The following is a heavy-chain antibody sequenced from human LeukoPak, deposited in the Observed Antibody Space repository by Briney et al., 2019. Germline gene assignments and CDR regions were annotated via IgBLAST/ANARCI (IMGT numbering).Heavy chain of an antibody. Sequence: GGSLRLSCAASGFTFSSYAMSWVRHAPGKGLEWVSAISGSGGSTYYADSVKGRFTISRDNSKNTLYLQMNSLRAEDTAVYYCAKVYLTAYDFWSGYSVGYFDYWGQGTLVTVSS. CDR1: GFTFSSYA. J-gene: IGHJ4*02. CDR2: ISGSGGST. CDR3: AKVYLTAYDFWSGYSVGYFDY. D-gene: IGHD3-3*01. V-gene: IGHV3-23*01.